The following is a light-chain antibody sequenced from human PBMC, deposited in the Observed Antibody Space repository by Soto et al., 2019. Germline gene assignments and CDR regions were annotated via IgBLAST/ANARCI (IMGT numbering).Light chain of an antibody. CDR1: QSVRSN. V-gene: IGKV3-15*01. CDR2: GAS. Sequence: EIVMTQSPDTLSVSPGEKATLSCRASQSVRSNLAWYQQKPGQAPRLLIFGASTGATGVPARFSGGGSETAFTLTIHGLQSEDFATYYCQQYSDGPLTFGGGTKVES. CDR3: QQYSDGPLT. J-gene: IGKJ4*01.